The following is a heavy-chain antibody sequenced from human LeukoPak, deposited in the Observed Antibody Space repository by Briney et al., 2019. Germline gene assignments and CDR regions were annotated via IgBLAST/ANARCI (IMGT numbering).Heavy chain of an antibody. Sequence: GGSLRLSCAASGFTFSNCAMSWVRQAPVKGLEWVSRISGSGTTTYYADSVRGRLTISRDNCKNTLYLQMNSLRAEDTAIYYCAKSTFYYDSRTGWDYYSVMDVWGQGTTVTVSS. CDR1: GFTFSNCA. CDR3: AKSTFYYDSRTGWDYYSVMDV. V-gene: IGHV3-23*01. D-gene: IGHD3-22*01. CDR2: ISGSGTTT. J-gene: IGHJ6*02.